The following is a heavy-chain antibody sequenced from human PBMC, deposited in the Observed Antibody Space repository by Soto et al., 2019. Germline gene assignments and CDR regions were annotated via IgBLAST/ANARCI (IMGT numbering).Heavy chain of an antibody. D-gene: IGHD2-15*01. CDR1: GGTFSSYA. V-gene: IGHV1-69*13. CDR2: IIPIFGTA. J-gene: IGHJ6*02. CDR3: ARAAIVVVVAASYGMDV. Sequence: SVKVSCKASGGTFSSYAISWVRQAPGQGLEWMGGIIPIFGTANYAQKFQGRVTITADESTSTAYMELSSLRSEDTAVYYCARAAIVVVVAASYGMDVWGQGTTVTVSS.